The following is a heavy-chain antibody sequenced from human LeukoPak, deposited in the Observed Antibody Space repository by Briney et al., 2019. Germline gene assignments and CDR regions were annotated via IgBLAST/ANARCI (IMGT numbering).Heavy chain of an antibody. CDR2: ISSSSSYT. CDR3: ARDRDSSGYYYTLDY. Sequence: GGSPRLSCAASGFTFSDYYMSWIRQAPGKGLEWVSYISSSSSYTNYADSVKGRFTISRDNAKNSLYLQMNSLRAEDTAVYYCARDRDSSGYYYTLDYWGQGTLVTVSS. D-gene: IGHD3-22*01. J-gene: IGHJ4*02. V-gene: IGHV3-11*06. CDR1: GFTFSDYY.